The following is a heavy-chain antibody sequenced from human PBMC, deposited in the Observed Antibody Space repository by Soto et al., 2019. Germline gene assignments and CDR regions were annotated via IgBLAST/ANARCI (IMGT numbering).Heavy chain of an antibody. Sequence: QLQLQESGPGLVKPSETLSLTCTVSGGSISSSSYYWGWIRQPPGKGLEWIGNIYYSGYTYYNPSLKSRVTISLEPSKNQFSLKLSSVTAADTAVYYCARLVYDSSTYPPVWGQGTLVTGS. J-gene: IGHJ4*02. CDR1: GGSISSSSYY. D-gene: IGHD3-22*01. CDR3: ARLVYDSSTYPPV. CDR2: IYYSGYT. V-gene: IGHV4-39*01.